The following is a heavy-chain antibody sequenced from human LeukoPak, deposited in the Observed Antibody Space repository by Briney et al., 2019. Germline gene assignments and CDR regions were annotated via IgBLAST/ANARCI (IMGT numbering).Heavy chain of an antibody. J-gene: IGHJ4*02. CDR3: ARDQISYSGSSHFDS. CDR2: ISSSSSYI. D-gene: IGHD1-26*01. Sequence: PGGSLRLSCAASGFTFSSYSMNWVRQAPGKGLEWVSSISSSSSYIYYADSVKGRFTISRDNANNSLYLQMNSLRAEDTAVYYCARDQISYSGSSHFDSWGQGTLVTVSS. V-gene: IGHV3-21*01. CDR1: GFTFSSYS.